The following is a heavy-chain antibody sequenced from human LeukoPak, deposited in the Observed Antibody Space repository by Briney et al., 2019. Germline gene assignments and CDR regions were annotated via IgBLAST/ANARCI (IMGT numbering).Heavy chain of an antibody. CDR2: ISGSGGST. D-gene: IGHD3-10*01. CDR3: AKDPGLLWFGESQYFDY. J-gene: IGHJ4*02. Sequence: PGGSLRLSCAASGFTFSSYAMSWVRQAPGKGLEWVSAISGSGGSTYYAGSVKGRFTISRDNSKNTPYLQMNSLRAEDTAVYYCAKDPGLLWFGESQYFDYWGQGTLVTVSS. V-gene: IGHV3-23*01. CDR1: GFTFSSYA.